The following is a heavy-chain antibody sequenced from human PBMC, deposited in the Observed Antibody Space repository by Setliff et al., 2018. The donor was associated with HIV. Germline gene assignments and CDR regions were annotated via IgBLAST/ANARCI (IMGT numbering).Heavy chain of an antibody. CDR2: IYYSGAT. Sequence: SETLSLTCTVSGDSISSGGYYWSWIRQLPGKGLEWIGYIYYSGATYYNPSLKNRVTISLDTSKSQFSLKLTSVTAADTAVYYCARGFGSLDPWGKGTLVTVSS. CDR3: ARGFGSLDP. CDR1: GDSISSGGYY. V-gene: IGHV4-31*03. J-gene: IGHJ5*02. D-gene: IGHD1-26*01.